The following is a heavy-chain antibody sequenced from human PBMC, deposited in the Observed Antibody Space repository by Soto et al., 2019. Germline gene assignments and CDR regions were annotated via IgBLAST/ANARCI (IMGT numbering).Heavy chain of an antibody. V-gene: IGHV4-31*03. J-gene: IGHJ4*02. Sequence: QVQLQESGPGLVKPSQTLSLTCTVSGGSISSGGYYWSWIRQHPGKGLEWIGYIYYSGSTYHNPSLKSRVTISVDTSKNQFSLKLSSVTAADTAVYYCARDYGDGGYFDYWGQGTLVTVSS. D-gene: IGHD4-17*01. CDR1: GGSISSGGYY. CDR3: ARDYGDGGYFDY. CDR2: IYYSGST.